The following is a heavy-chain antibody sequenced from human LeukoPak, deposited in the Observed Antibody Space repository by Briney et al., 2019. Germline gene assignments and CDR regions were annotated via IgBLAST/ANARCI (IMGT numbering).Heavy chain of an antibody. D-gene: IGHD3-10*01. CDR3: AKDRRHTVSGGYFDL. CDR1: GFTFDDYG. V-gene: IGHV3-9*01. CDR2: ISWNSGHI. J-gene: IGHJ2*01. Sequence: GGSLRLSCAASGFTFDDYGMSWVRQAPGKGLEWVSGISWNSGHIGYADSVKGRFTISRDNAKNSLYLQMNSLRAGDTALYYCAKDRRHTVSGGYFDLWGRGTLVIVSS.